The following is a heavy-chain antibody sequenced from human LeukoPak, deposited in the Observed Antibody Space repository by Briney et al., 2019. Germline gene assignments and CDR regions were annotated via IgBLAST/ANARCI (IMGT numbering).Heavy chain of an antibody. D-gene: IGHD6-19*01. V-gene: IGHV3-23*01. J-gene: IGHJ5*02. Sequence: PGGSLRLSCAASGFTFSSYAMSWVRRAPGKGLEWVSSISGSGGNTYYAQSVEGRFTISRDNSENTLYLQMDTLRADDTALYFCAKDPYNTAVANTNGWFDPWGQGTLVTVSS. CDR1: GFTFSSYA. CDR2: ISGSGGNT. CDR3: AKDPYNTAVANTNGWFDP.